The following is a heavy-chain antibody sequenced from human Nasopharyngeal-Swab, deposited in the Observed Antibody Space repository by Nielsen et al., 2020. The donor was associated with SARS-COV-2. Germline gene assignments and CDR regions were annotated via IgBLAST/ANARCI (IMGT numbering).Heavy chain of an antibody. V-gene: IGHV3-30*03. D-gene: IGHD3-16*01. CDR3: AREGEAGFDY. CDR2: ISYDGSNK. CDR1: GFTFSSYG. J-gene: IGHJ4*02. Sequence: GESLKISCAASGFTFSSYGMHWVRQAPGEGLEWVAVISYDGSNKYYADSVKGRFTISRDNSKNTLYLQMNSLRAEDTAVYYCAREGEAGFDYWGQGTLVTVSS.